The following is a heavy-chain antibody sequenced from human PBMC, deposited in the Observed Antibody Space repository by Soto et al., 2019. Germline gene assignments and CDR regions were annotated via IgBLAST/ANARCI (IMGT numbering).Heavy chain of an antibody. J-gene: IGHJ5*02. D-gene: IGHD3-22*01. CDR3: ARDGLKYYDDSSGYYQACWFDP. CDR1: GGTFSSYA. Sequence: SVKVSCKASGGTFSSYAISWVRQAPGQGLEWMGGIIPIFGTANYAQKFQGRVTITADESTSTAYMELSSLRSEDTAVYYCARDGLKYYDDSSGYYQACWFDPWGQGTLVTVSS. CDR2: IIPIFGTA. V-gene: IGHV1-69*13.